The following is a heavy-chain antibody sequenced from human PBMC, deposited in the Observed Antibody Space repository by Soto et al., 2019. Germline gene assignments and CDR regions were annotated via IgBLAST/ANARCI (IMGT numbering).Heavy chain of an antibody. Sequence: EVQLLESGGNLVQPGGSLRLSCAASGFTFSNYGMNWVRQAPGKGLEWVSAISGGGTSTHYADSVKGRFTISRDNSKNTLYLQMKSLRADDTALYYCAKSGIVATMRTVSWFDSWGQGTLVTVSS. CDR3: AKSGIVATMRTVSWFDS. CDR1: GFTFSNYG. D-gene: IGHD2-2*01. CDR2: ISGGGTST. J-gene: IGHJ5*01. V-gene: IGHV3-23*01.